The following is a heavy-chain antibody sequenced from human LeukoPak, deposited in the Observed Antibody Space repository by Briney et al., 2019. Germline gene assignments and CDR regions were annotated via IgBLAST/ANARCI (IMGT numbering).Heavy chain of an antibody. J-gene: IGHJ4*02. V-gene: IGHV3-23*01. CDR1: GFTVSSNY. D-gene: IGHD7-27*01. CDR2: ISGSGGST. Sequence: PGGSLRLSCAASGFTVSSNYMSWVRQAPGKGLEWVSAISGSGGSTYYADSVKGRFTISRDNSKNTLYLQMNSLRAEDTAVYYCAKVAARLAARLGREDYWGQGALVTVSS. CDR3: AKVAARLAARLGREDY.